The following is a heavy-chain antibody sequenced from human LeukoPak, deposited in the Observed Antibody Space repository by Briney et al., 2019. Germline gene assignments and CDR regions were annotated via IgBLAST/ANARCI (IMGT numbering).Heavy chain of an antibody. CDR3: AKGALEYYYYGMDV. J-gene: IGHJ6*02. CDR2: VSGSGGST. D-gene: IGHD1-26*01. V-gene: IGHV3-23*01. CDR1: GYTFSSYA. Sequence: GGSLRLPCAASGYTFSSYAMNWVRQAPGKGLEWVSGVSGSGGSTYYADSVKGRFTISRDNSKNTLYLQMNSLRAEDTAVYYCAKGALEYYYYGMDVWGQGTTVTVSS.